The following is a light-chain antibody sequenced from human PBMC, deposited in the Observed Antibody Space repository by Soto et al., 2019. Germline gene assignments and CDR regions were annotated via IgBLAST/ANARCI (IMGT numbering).Light chain of an antibody. CDR1: QTINNL. Sequence: DIQMTQSPSTLSASVGDTVTISCRTSQTINNLLAWYQKKPGKAPGPLIFDASTVNPGVPSRFSVSCSGTDFTLTISDLQPDDFATYYCQHYDIYGRLTFGPGTTVDIK. V-gene: IGKV1-5*01. J-gene: IGKJ2*01. CDR3: QHYDIYGRLT. CDR2: DAS.